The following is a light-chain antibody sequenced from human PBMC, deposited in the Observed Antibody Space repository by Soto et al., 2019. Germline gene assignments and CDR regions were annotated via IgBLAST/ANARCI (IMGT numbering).Light chain of an antibody. Sequence: DIQMTQSPSSLSASVGDRVTITCRASQSIDTFLNWYQHKPGKAPKLLIYDASSLQSRVPSRFSCSGSARDVITPITIPQLQDFASYYCPQSYSSSPTIFGQGTKLEIK. V-gene: IGKV1-39*01. CDR2: DAS. CDR1: QSIDTF. CDR3: PQSYSSSPTI. J-gene: IGKJ2*01.